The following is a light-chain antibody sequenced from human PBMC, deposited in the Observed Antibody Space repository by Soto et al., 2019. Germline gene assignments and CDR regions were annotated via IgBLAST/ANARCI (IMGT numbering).Light chain of an antibody. J-gene: IGLJ1*01. CDR1: SSDVGGYNY. CDR2: EVS. Sequence: QSALTQPASVSGSPGQSITISCTGTSSDVGGYNYVSWYQQHPGKAPKLMIYEVSNRPSGVSNRFSGSKSGNTASLTISGLQAEDEANYYCSSYTSGSTPYVFVTGTKVTVL. V-gene: IGLV2-14*01. CDR3: SSYTSGSTPYV.